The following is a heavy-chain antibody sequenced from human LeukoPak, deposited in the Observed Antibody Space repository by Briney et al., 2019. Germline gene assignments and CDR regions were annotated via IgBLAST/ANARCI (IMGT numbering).Heavy chain of an antibody. Sequence: GGSLRLSCAASGFTFSSYGMHWVRQAPGKGLEWVAVISYDGSNKYYADSVKGRFTISRDNSKNTLYLQMNSLRAEDTAVYYCAKDSTAMKYYYYGMDVWGQGTTVTVSS. CDR2: ISYDGSNK. V-gene: IGHV3-30*18. CDR1: GFTFSSYG. CDR3: AKDSTAMKYYYYGMDV. D-gene: IGHD2-21*02. J-gene: IGHJ6*02.